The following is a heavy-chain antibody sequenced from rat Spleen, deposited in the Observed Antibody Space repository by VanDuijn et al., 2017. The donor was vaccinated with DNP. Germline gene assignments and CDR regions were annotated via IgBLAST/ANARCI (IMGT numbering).Heavy chain of an antibody. CDR1: GFTFNDYY. Sequence: EVLLVESDGGLVQPGRSLKLSCAVSGFTFNDYYMAWVRPAPATGLAWVATIRYNGGTSYYRDSVKGRFTISRDNAQSTLYLQMDSLKSEDTATYYCARHRTIMPYYYSMDAWGQGASVTVSS. CDR3: ARHRTIMPYYYSMDA. V-gene: IGHV5-29*01. J-gene: IGHJ4*01. CDR2: IRYNGGTS. D-gene: IGHD1-12*01.